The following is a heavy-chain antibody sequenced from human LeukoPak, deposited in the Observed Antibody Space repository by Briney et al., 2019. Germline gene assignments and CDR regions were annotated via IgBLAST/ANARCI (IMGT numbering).Heavy chain of an antibody. CDR3: ASQLGIAAAGRSSLEGPFDY. CDR2: ISSSGSTT. CDR1: GFTFSSYS. V-gene: IGHV3-48*02. D-gene: IGHD6-13*01. Sequence: GGSLRLSCAASGFTFSSYSMNWVRQAPGKGLEWVSYISSSGSTTYYADSVKGRFTTSRDNAKNSLYLQMNSLRDEDTAVYYCASQLGIAAAGRSSLEGPFDYWGQGTLVTVSS. J-gene: IGHJ4*02.